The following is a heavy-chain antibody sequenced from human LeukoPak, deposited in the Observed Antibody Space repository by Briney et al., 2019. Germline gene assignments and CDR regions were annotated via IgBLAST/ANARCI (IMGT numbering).Heavy chain of an antibody. CDR1: GGSISSYY. D-gene: IGHD6-13*01. J-gene: IGHJ4*02. V-gene: IGHV4-59*01. CDR3: ARAGQIAAAGAYYFDY. CDR2: IYYSGST. Sequence: SETLSLTCTVSGGSISSYYWSWIRQPPGKGLEWIGYIYYSGSTNYNPSLKSRVTISVDTSKNQFSLKLSSVTAADTAVYYCARAGQIAAAGAYYFDYWGQGTLVTVSS.